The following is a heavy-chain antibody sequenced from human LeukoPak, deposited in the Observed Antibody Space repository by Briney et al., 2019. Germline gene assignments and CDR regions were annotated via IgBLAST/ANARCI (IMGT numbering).Heavy chain of an antibody. CDR3: ARVSSRDGYNYGLDY. V-gene: IGHV4-4*07. CDR2: IYSSGST. CDR1: GGSISSYY. J-gene: IGHJ4*02. D-gene: IGHD5-24*01. Sequence: SETLSLTCTVSGGSISSYYWSWIRQPAGKGLEWVGRIYSSGSTDYNPSLKSRVTMSVDTSKNLFSLKLSSVTAADTAAYYCARVSSRDGYNYGLDYWGQGTLVTVSS.